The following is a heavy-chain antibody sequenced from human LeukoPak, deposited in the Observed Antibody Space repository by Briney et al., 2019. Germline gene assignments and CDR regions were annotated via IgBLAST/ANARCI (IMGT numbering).Heavy chain of an antibody. CDR1: GFTFSSYS. J-gene: IGHJ4*02. V-gene: IGHV3-21*01. CDR3: ARVGSGYDGTFDY. D-gene: IGHD5-12*01. CDR2: ISSSSSYI. Sequence: GGSLRLSCAASGFTFSSYSMNWVRQAPGKGLEWVSSISSSSSYIYYADSAKGRFTISRDNAKNSLYLQMNSLRAEDTAVYYCARVGSGYDGTFDYWGQGTLVTVSS.